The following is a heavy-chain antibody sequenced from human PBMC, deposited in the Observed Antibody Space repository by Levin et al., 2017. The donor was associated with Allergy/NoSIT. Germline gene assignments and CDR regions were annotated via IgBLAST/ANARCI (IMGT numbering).Heavy chain of an antibody. Sequence: ASVKVSCKASGYTFHSYRVSWVRQAPGQGLEWMGWISGYNGNTNYAQKFQDRVIMTTDTSTNTAYMELKSLTSDDTAMYFCARDQGRGGWWVQTDGFDVWGQGTMVIVSS. D-gene: IGHD6-19*01. CDR3: ARDQGRGGWWVQTDGFDV. CDR1: GYTFHSYR. V-gene: IGHV1-18*04. CDR2: ISGYNGNT. J-gene: IGHJ3*01.